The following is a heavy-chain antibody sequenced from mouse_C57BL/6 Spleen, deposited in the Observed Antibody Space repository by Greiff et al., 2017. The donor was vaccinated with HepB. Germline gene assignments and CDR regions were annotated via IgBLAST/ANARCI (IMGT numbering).Heavy chain of an antibody. D-gene: IGHD1-1*01. CDR3: ARVDYYGSSYSYAMDY. J-gene: IGHJ4*01. CDR2: IYPGDGDT. Sequence: QVQLQQSGAELVKPGASVKISCKASGYAFSSYWMNWVKQRPGKGLEWIGQIYPGDGDTNYNGKFKGKATLTADKSSSTAYMQLSSPTSEDSAVYFCARVDYYGSSYSYAMDYWGQGTSVTVSS. CDR1: GYAFSSYW. V-gene: IGHV1-80*01.